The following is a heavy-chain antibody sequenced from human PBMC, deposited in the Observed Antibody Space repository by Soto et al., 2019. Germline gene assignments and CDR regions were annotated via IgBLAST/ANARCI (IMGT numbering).Heavy chain of an antibody. Sequence: ASETLSLTCAFYGGSFDDFYWSWVRQSPGKGLEWIGEISHDGGTNYSPSLASRISISADTSKNQFSLHLKSVTAADTGLYYCARGQLVWYGDLTPYYRDMDVWGQGTTVTV. CDR2: ISHDGGT. CDR3: ARGQLVWYGDLTPYYRDMDV. CDR1: GGSFDDFY. J-gene: IGHJ6*02. D-gene: IGHD3-10*01. V-gene: IGHV4-34*01.